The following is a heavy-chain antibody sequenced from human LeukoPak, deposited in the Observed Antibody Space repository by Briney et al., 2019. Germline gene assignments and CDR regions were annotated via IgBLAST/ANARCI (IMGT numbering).Heavy chain of an antibody. CDR3: AKNWDYRYYYYGIDV. V-gene: IGHV3-23*01. D-gene: IGHD1-7*01. J-gene: IGHJ6*02. Sequence: GGSLRLSCAASGFTFNNYAMSWVRQTPGTGLEWVSGIIGRGGSTYYTDSVKGRFTISRDNSKNTLSLQMNSLRAEDTAVYYCAKNWDYRYYYYGIDVWGQGTTVTVSS. CDR1: GFTFNNYA. CDR2: IIGRGGST.